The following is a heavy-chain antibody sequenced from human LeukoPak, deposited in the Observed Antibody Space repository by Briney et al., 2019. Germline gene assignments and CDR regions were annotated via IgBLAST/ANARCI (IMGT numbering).Heavy chain of an antibody. Sequence: TGGSLRLSCAASRFTFSSYGMHWVRQAPGKGLEWVAYIQYDGSNEQYADSVKGRFTISRDNSKNTLYLQMNSLRAEDTAVYYCASRVATGTTRGAFDIWGQGTMVTVSS. CDR2: IQYDGSNE. D-gene: IGHD1-1*01. J-gene: IGHJ3*02. V-gene: IGHV3-30*02. CDR3: ASRVATGTTRGAFDI. CDR1: RFTFSSYG.